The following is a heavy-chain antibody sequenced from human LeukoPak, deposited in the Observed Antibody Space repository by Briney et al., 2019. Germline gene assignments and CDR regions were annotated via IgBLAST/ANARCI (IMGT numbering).Heavy chain of an antibody. V-gene: IGHV3-33*07. CDR3: VRELEGGLGDY. CDR2: IWYDGSNK. J-gene: IGHJ4*02. Sequence: PGGSLRLSCAASGFTFSSYGMYWVRQASGKGLEWVAVIWYDGSNKYYADSVKGRFTISRDNSKNTLYLQMNSLRAEDTAVYYCVRELEGGLGDYWGQGTLVTVSS. CDR1: GFTFSSYG. D-gene: IGHD2-15*01.